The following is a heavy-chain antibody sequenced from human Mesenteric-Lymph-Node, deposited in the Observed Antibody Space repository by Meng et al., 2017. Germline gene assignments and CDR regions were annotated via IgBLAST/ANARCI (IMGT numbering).Heavy chain of an antibody. CDR1: GGSLSGYY. CDR2: INRSGST. CDR3: GRDKRKGFGGYYDYYGMDD. V-gene: IGHV4-34*01. D-gene: IGHD3-16*01. J-gene: IGHJ6*02. Sequence: SETLSLTCGVYGGSLSGYYWSWVRQPPGKGLEWIGEINRSGSTNYNSSLKSRVTILVDTSKNQVSLQLTSVTAADTAVYYCGRDKRKGFGGYYDYYGMDDWGQGTTVTVSS.